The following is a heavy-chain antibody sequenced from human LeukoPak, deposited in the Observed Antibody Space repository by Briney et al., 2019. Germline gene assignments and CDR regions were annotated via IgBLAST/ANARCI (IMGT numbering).Heavy chain of an antibody. CDR3: AKVRGTRSSGFFFDY. V-gene: IGHV3-9*01. CDR1: GFPFGEFA. J-gene: IGHJ4*02. D-gene: IGHD6-25*01. Sequence: PGGSLRLSCSASGFPFGEFAMHWVRQAPGKGLEWLSIISYNGAFIDYADSVKGRFTASRDNAENSLYLHMNSLRPEDTAFYYCAKVRGTRSSGFFFDYWGQGILVTVSS. CDR2: ISYNGAFI.